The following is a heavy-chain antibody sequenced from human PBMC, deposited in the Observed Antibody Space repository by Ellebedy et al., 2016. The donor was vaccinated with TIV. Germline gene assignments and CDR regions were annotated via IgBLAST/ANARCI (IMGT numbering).Heavy chain of an antibody. J-gene: IGHJ5*02. CDR2: INHSGST. D-gene: IGHD3-10*01. V-gene: IGHV4-34*01. CDR3: ARVGFGFDP. CDR1: GGSFSGYY. Sequence: SETLSLXXAVYGGSFSGYYWSWIRQPPGKGLEWIGEINHSGSTNYNPSLKSRVTISVDTSKNQFSLKLSSVTAADTAVYYCARVGFGFDPWGQGTLVTVSS.